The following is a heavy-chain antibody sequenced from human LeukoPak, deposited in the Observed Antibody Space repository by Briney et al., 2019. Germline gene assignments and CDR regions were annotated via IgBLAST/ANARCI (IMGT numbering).Heavy chain of an antibody. D-gene: IGHD3-22*01. Sequence: GGSLRLSCAAPGFTINTNYMNWVRQAPGRGLEWLSVIYPGGVTKYAESVKGRFTVSRDIAKNTVYLEMNDLRAEETALYYCAREIGYYFDSDDSRLRGRLDVWGKGTSVTVSS. CDR1: GFTINTNY. V-gene: IGHV3-53*01. CDR2: IYPGGVT. CDR3: AREIGYYFDSDDSRLRGRLDV. J-gene: IGHJ6*04.